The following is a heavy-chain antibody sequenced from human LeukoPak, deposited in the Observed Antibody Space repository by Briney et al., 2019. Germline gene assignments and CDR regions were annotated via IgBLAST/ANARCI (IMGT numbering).Heavy chain of an antibody. CDR2: INHSGST. V-gene: IGHV4-34*01. Sequence: SETLSLTCAVYGGSFSGYYWSWIRQPPGKGLEWIGEINHSGSTNYNPSLKSRVTISVDTSKNQFSLKLSSVTAADTAVYYCARGEFGEFFDYWGQGTLVTVSS. J-gene: IGHJ4*02. CDR3: ARGEFGEFFDY. CDR1: GGSFSGYY. D-gene: IGHD3-10*01.